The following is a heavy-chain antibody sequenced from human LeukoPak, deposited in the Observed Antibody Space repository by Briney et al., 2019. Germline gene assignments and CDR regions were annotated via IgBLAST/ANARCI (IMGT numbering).Heavy chain of an antibody. J-gene: IGHJ4*02. CDR3: ARGVGLRYRDY. Sequence: PSETLSLTCSVSGGSISSSSYYWGWIRQPPGKGLEWIATIYYSGSTYYNPSLKSRVTISSDTSKNQFSLKLSSVIAADTAVYYWARGVGLRYRDYWGQGILVTVSS. D-gene: IGHD3-9*01. V-gene: IGHV4-39*07. CDR2: IYYSGST. CDR1: GGSISSSSYY.